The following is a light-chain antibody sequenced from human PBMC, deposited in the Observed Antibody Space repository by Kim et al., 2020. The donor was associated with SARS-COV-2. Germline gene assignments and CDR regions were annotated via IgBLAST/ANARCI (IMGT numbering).Light chain of an antibody. CDR2: WAS. CDR3: QQYRGTPRT. J-gene: IGKJ2*02. CDR1: QSVLYSSNNKNY. Sequence: DIVMTQSPDSLAVSLGERVTINCKSSQSVLYSSNNKNYLAWYQQKPGQPPRLLVYWASSRESGVPDRFTGSGSGTDFTLTINSLQAEDVAVYYCQQYRGTPRTFGQGTKLEI. V-gene: IGKV4-1*01.